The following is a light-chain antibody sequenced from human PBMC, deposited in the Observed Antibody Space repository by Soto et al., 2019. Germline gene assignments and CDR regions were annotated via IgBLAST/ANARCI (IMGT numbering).Light chain of an antibody. CDR3: QHFGGTTLT. Sequence: IVATSSRSALSVKMGERVTLSCRASQKISSNLAWYQQKHGQAPRLLIYGASTRNTGIPTRFSGSGSGTEFTLTISSLQSEDFAVYYCQHFGGTTLTVGQWTR. V-gene: IGKV3-15*01. J-gene: IGKJ5*01. CDR2: GAS. CDR1: QKISSN.